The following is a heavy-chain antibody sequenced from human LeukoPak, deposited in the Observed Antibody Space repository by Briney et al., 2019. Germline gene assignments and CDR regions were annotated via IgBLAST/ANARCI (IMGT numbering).Heavy chain of an antibody. J-gene: IGHJ4*02. V-gene: IGHV7-4-1*02. Sequence: GASVKVSCKASGYSFTNYAINWVRQAPGQGLEWMGWINTHTGNPTYALAFTGRFVFSLDTSVSTAFLQIINLKAEDTAVYYCARDGESGHSYGDHGSLDFWGQGTLVTVSS. CDR3: ARDGESGHSYGDHGSLDF. CDR1: GYSFTNYA. CDR2: INTHTGNP. D-gene: IGHD5-18*01.